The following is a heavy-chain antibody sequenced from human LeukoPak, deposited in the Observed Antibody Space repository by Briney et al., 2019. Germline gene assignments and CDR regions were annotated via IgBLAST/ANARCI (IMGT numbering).Heavy chain of an antibody. CDR3: ARDRRIGAYNWFDP. Sequence: GASVTVSCKASGYTFTGYYMHWVRQAPGQGLEWMGWINPNSGGTNYAQKFQGRVTMTRDTSISTAYMELSRLRSDDTAVYYCARDRRIGAYNWFDPWGQGTLVTVSS. CDR2: INPNSGGT. J-gene: IGHJ5*02. D-gene: IGHD2-15*01. CDR1: GYTFTGYY. V-gene: IGHV1-2*02.